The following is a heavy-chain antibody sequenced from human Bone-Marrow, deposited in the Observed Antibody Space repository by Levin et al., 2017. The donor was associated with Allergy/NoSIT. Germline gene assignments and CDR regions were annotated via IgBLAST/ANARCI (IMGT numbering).Heavy chain of an antibody. D-gene: IGHD5-24*01. Sequence: GESLKISCETSGFTLSLYEMNWVRQAPGKGLEWVSYISGLGKTIYYADSVKGRFTISRDNPKNSLYLEMNSLRPEDTAVYYCARESTDQRNFDFWGQGTQVTVSS. V-gene: IGHV3-48*03. CDR2: ISGLGKTI. CDR3: ARESTDQRNFDF. CDR1: GFTLSLYE. J-gene: IGHJ4*02.